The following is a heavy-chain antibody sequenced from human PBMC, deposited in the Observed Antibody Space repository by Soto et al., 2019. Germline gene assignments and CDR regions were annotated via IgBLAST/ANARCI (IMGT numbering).Heavy chain of an antibody. CDR2: ISWNSGSI. D-gene: IGHD3-10*01. J-gene: IGHJ4*02. V-gene: IGHV3-9*01. Sequence: EVQLVESGGGLVQPGRSLRLSCAASGFTFDDYAMHWVRQAPGKGQEWVSGISWNSGSIGYADSVKGRFTISRDNAKNSLYLQMNSLRAEDTALSYCAKDIGKGYYGSGSYNDYWGQGTLVTVSS. CDR3: AKDIGKGYYGSGSYNDY. CDR1: GFTFDDYA.